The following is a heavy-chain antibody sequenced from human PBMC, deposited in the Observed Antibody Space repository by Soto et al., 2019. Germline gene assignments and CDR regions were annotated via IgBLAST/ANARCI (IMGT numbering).Heavy chain of an antibody. CDR2: INHSGST. V-gene: IGHV4-34*01. CDR3: ARGETGTTDWFDP. Sequence: PSETLSLTCAVYGGSFSGYYWSWIRQPPGKGLEWIGEINHSGSTNYNPSLKSRVTISVDTSKNQFSLKLSSVTAADTAVYYCARGETGTTDWFDPWGQGTLVTVSS. J-gene: IGHJ5*02. CDR1: GGSFSGYY. D-gene: IGHD1-7*01.